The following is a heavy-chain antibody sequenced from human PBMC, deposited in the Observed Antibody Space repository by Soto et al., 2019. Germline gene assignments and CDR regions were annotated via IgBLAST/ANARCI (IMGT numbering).Heavy chain of an antibody. CDR2: IYYSGST. V-gene: IGHV4-39*01. J-gene: IGHJ5*02. Sequence: QLHLRESGPGLVKPSETLSLTCTVSGGSITSSSYYWGWIRQPPGKGLEWIGSIYYSGSTYYNPSRKMPVTMSVAPSKNRFSLKLSSVTAADPAVYYCATQEVGGSYVYTFDPWGQGTLVTVSS. CDR1: GGSITSSSYY. D-gene: IGHD1-26*01. CDR3: ATQEVGGSYVYTFDP.